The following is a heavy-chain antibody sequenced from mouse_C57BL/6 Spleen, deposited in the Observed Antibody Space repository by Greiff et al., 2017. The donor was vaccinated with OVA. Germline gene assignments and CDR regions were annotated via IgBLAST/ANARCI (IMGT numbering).Heavy chain of an antibody. CDR2: ISDGGSYT. Sequence: EVKLMESGGGLVKPGGSLKLSCAASGFTFSSYAMSWVRQTPEKRLEWVATISDGGSYTYYPDNVKGRFTISRDNAKNNLYLQMSHLKSEDTAVYYCAREGYYYGSSYAWFAYWGQGTLVTVSA. V-gene: IGHV5-4*01. CDR1: GFTFSSYA. D-gene: IGHD1-1*01. J-gene: IGHJ3*01. CDR3: AREGYYYGSSYAWFAY.